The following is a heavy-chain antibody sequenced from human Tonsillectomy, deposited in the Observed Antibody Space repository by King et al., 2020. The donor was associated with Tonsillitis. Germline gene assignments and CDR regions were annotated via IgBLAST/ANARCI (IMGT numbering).Heavy chain of an antibody. CDR2: ISWNSGSI. CDR3: AKDPYDSSGPGAFDI. Sequence: VQLVESGGGLVQPGRSLRLSCAASGFTFDDYAMHWVRQAPGKGLEWVSGISWNSGSIGYADSVKGRFTISRDNAKNSLYLQMNSLRAEDTALYYCAKDPYDSSGPGAFDIWVQGTMVTVSS. J-gene: IGHJ3*02. D-gene: IGHD3-22*01. V-gene: IGHV3-9*01. CDR1: GFTFDDYA.